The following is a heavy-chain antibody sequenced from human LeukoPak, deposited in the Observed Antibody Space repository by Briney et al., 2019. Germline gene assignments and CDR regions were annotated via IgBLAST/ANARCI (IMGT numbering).Heavy chain of an antibody. D-gene: IGHD3-9*01. CDR2: INPDSGGT. CDR1: GYTFTGYY. CDR3: ARGRELRYFDSLQP. Sequence: ASMKVSCKASGYTFTGYYMHWVRQAPGQGLEWMGWINPDSGGTNYAQKFQGRVTMTRDTSITTAYMEPSRLRSDDTAVYYCARGRELRYFDSLQPWGQGTLVTVSS. V-gene: IGHV1-2*02. J-gene: IGHJ5*02.